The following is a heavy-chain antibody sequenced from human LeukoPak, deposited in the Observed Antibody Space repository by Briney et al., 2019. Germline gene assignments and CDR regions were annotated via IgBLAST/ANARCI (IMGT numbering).Heavy chain of an antibody. CDR3: ARDLGTANWFDP. CDR1: GFTFSSYW. V-gene: IGHV3-74*01. D-gene: IGHD1-7*01. CDR2: INTDGRTT. J-gene: IGHJ5*02. Sequence: GGKLRLSCAASGFTFSSYWMHWVRQSPGEGLVWVSHINTDGRTTTYADSVKGRFTISRDNAKKTLYLQMNSLRAEDTAVYYCARDLGTANWFDPWGQGT.